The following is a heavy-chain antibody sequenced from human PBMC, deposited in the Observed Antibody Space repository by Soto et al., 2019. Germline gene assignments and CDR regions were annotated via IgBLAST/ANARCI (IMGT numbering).Heavy chain of an antibody. CDR1: GGSISSSAYY. V-gene: IGHV4-39*01. Sequence: PSETLSLTCTFSGGSISSSAYYLGWIRQPPGKGLEWIGSIYYSGTTFYVPSLKSRLFMSVDTSKNQFSLRLRSVTATDTAVYYCARQARGATYSDFDYWGQGTLVTVSS. D-gene: IGHD1-26*01. J-gene: IGHJ4*02. CDR2: IYYSGTT. CDR3: ARQARGATYSDFDY.